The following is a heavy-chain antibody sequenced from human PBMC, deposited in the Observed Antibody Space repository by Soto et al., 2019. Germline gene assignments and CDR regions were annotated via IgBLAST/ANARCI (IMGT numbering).Heavy chain of an antibody. D-gene: IGHD5-18*01. V-gene: IGHV3-48*04. CDR2: ISSSSSTI. J-gene: IGHJ5*02. CDR3: ARDYSYAGS. Sequence: PGGSLRLSCAASGFTFSSYSMNWVRQAPGKGLEWVSYISSSSSTIYYADSVKGRFTISRDNAKNSLYLQMNSLRAEDTAVYYCARDYSYAGSWGQGTLVTVSS. CDR1: GFTFSSYS.